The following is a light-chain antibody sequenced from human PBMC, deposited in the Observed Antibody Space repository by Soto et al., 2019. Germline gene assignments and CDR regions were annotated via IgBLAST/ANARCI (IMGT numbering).Light chain of an antibody. CDR3: SSYAGTDTYV. CDR2: EGS. Sequence: QSVLTQPASVSGSPGQSITISCTGTSSDVGSYNLVSWYRQYPGKAPKLMIYEGSKRPSGVSDRFSGSKSGNTASLTISGLQAEDEADYYCSSYAGTDTYVFESGTKV. J-gene: IGLJ1*01. V-gene: IGLV2-23*01. CDR1: SSDVGSYNL.